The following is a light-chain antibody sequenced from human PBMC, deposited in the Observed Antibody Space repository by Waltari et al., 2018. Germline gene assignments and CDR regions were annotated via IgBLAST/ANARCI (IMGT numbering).Light chain of an antibody. Sequence: DIQMTQSPSSLSASVGDRVTITCRASQSISKNLNWYQQKPGKAPKLLIYAASSLQSGVSSGFSGSGSGTHFTLTISSLRPEDFATYYCQQSYSTPRTFGQGTKLEIK. CDR2: AAS. CDR1: QSISKN. CDR3: QQSYSTPRT. V-gene: IGKV1-39*01. J-gene: IGKJ2*01.